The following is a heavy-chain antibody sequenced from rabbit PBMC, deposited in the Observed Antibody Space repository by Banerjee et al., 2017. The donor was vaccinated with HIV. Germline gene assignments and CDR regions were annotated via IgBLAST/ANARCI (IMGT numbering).Heavy chain of an antibody. CDR2: IYVGSTDTS. D-gene: IGHD1-1*01. CDR1: GFSFSSSYW. Sequence: QSLEESGGDLVKPGASLTLTCTASGFSFSSSYWMWWVRQAPGKGLEWIGGIYVGSTDTSYYATWAKGRFTITRTASATGTLQMTSLTAADTATYFCARGYAYSSAYYNLWGQGTLFTVS. V-gene: IGHV1S40*01. J-gene: IGHJ4*01. CDR3: ARGYAYSSAYYNL.